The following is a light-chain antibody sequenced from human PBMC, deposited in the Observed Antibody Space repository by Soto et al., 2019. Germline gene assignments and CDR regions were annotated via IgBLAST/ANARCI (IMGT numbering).Light chain of an antibody. CDR3: SSYTSTTTRV. V-gene: IGLV2-14*01. Sequence: QSALTQPASVSGSPGQSITISCTGTSSDVGGYNYVSWYQQHPGKAPKLMIYEVSNRPSGVSNRFSGSKSGNTASLTISGLRPEDEADYYCSSYTSTTTRVFGGGTKVTVL. CDR2: EVS. J-gene: IGLJ3*02. CDR1: SSDVGGYNY.